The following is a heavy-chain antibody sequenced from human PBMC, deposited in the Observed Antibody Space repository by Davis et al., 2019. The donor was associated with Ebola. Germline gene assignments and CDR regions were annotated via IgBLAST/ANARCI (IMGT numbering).Heavy chain of an antibody. CDR1: GFTFNKAW. CDR2: IKSKTDGGTT. D-gene: IGHD2-21*02. V-gene: IGHV3-15*07. Sequence: GESLKISCAASGFTFNKAWMNWVRQAPGKGLEWVGRIKSKTDGGTTDYAAPVKGRFTISRDDSKNTLYLQMNSLKTEDTAVYYCTTDPRVVTADNDAFAIWGQGTMVTVSS. J-gene: IGHJ3*02. CDR3: TTDPRVVTADNDAFAI.